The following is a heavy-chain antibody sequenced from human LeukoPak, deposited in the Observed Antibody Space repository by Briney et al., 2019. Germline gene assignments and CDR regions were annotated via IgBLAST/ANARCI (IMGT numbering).Heavy chain of an antibody. Sequence: HAGASLRLSCAASGFTFSSYAMGWVRLAPGKGXXXXXXXSGSGDNSYYADSVKGRFTISRDNSKNTLYLQMSSLRAEDTALYYCAKCLGDGTNYYFAHWGQGTLVTVSS. V-gene: IGHV3-23*01. CDR2: XSGSGDNS. D-gene: IGHD4/OR15-4a*01. CDR1: GFTFSSYA. CDR3: AKCLGDGTNYYFAH. J-gene: IGHJ4*02.